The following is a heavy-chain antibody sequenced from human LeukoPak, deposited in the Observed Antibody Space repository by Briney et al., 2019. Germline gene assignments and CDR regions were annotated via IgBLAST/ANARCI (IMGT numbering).Heavy chain of an antibody. CDR1: GFTFGDYA. D-gene: IGHD5-18*01. CDR2: IRSKAYGGTT. J-gene: IGHJ4*02. CDR3: TRVPGYSYGLDY. Sequence: PGRSLRLSCTASGFTFGDYAMSWVRQAPGKGLEWVGFIRSKAYGGTTEYAASVKGRFTISRDDSKSIAYLQMSSLKTEDTAVYYCTRVPGYSYGLDYWGQGTLVTVSS. V-gene: IGHV3-49*04.